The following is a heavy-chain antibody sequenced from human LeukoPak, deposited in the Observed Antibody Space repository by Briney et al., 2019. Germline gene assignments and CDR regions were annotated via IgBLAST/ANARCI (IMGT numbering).Heavy chain of an antibody. V-gene: IGHV3-30*18. Sequence: GGSLRLSCAASGFPFSNYGMHWVRQAPGKGLEWVAFISYDGGKRFFGESVKGRFTIARDNSENTVSLQMNTLKTEDTAVYYCAKGLRWFGDFYFNFFDYWGQGILVTVSS. CDR2: ISYDGGKR. CDR3: AKGLRWFGDFYFNFFDY. CDR1: GFPFSNYG. D-gene: IGHD3-10*01. J-gene: IGHJ4*02.